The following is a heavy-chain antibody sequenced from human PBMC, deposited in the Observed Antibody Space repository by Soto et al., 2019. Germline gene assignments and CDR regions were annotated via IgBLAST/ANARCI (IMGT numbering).Heavy chain of an antibody. J-gene: IGHJ6*02. V-gene: IGHV1-2*04. CDR1: GYTFTSYA. D-gene: IGHD6-19*01. Sequence: ASVKVSCKASGYTFTSYAMHWVRQAPGQRLEWMGWINPNSGGTNYAQKFQGWVTMTRDTSISTAYMELSRLRSDDTAVYYCARAEGIAVAGIYYYGMDVWGQGTKVTVSS. CDR2: INPNSGGT. CDR3: ARAEGIAVAGIYYYGMDV.